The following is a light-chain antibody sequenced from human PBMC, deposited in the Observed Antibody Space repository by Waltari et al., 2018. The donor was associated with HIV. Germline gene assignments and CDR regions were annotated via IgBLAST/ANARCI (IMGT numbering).Light chain of an antibody. CDR3: QQYAGSFRT. V-gene: IGKV3-20*01. J-gene: IGKJ2*01. CDR1: QTVSSSH. CDR2: DAS. Sequence: EIVLTQSPGTLSLSPGERATLSCRASQTVSSSHLAWYQPRPGQAPRLLIYDASNRPTGIPDRFSGSGSGTDFTLTISRLEPEDFAVYYCQQYAGSFRTFGQGTKVEMK.